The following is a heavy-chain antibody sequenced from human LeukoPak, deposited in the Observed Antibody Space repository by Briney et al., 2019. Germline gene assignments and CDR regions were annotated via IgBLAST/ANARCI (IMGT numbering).Heavy chain of an antibody. J-gene: IGHJ3*01. Sequence: GGSLRLSCAASGFTFSSYAMSWVRQAPGKGLEWVSYISSSGSTIYYADSVKGRCTISRDNSKNTLYLQMNSLRAEDTAVYFCARGLFLSGYLDAFDVWGQGTVVTVSS. V-gene: IGHV3-23*01. D-gene: IGHD3-22*01. CDR2: ISSSGSTI. CDR3: ARGLFLSGYLDAFDV. CDR1: GFTFSSYA.